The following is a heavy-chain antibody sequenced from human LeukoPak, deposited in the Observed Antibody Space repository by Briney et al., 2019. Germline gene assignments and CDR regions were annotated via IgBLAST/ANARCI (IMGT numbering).Heavy chain of an antibody. J-gene: IGHJ2*01. CDR2: IWYDGSNK. Sequence: PVRSLRLSCAASGFTFSSYGMHWVRQAPGKGLEWVAVIWYDGSNKYYGDSVKGRFTIFRDNSKSTLYLQMNRLRDEDTALYYCTRDRQGMTTDGYFDLWGRGTPVTVSS. CDR1: GFTFSSYG. CDR3: TRDRQGMTTDGYFDL. V-gene: IGHV3-33*01. D-gene: IGHD4-17*01.